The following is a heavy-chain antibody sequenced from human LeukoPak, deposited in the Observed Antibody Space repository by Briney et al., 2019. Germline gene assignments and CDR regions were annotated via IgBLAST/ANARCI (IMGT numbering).Heavy chain of an antibody. V-gene: IGHV1-2*02. CDR1: GYTFTGYY. CDR3: ARVPIAAAGTLFDY. CDR2: INPNSGGT. J-gene: IGHJ4*02. D-gene: IGHD6-13*01. Sequence: GASVKVSCKASGYTFTGYYMHWARQAPGQGLEWTGWINPNSGGTNYAQKFQGRVTMTRDTSISTAYMELSRLRSDDTAVYYCARVPIAAAGTLFDYWGQGTLVTVSS.